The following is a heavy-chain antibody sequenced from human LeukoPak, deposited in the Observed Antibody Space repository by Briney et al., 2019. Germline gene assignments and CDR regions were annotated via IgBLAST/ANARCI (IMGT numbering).Heavy chain of an antibody. J-gene: IGHJ3*02. D-gene: IGHD4-23*01. V-gene: IGHV3-23*01. Sequence: GGSLRLSCAASGLTFSSYAMSWVRQAPGKGLEWVSAISGSGGSTYYADSVKGRFTISRDNSKNTLYLQMNSLRAEDTAVYYCAKDLSTVVTPSDAFDIWGQGTMVTVSS. CDR3: AKDLSTVVTPSDAFDI. CDR2: ISGSGGST. CDR1: GLTFSSYA.